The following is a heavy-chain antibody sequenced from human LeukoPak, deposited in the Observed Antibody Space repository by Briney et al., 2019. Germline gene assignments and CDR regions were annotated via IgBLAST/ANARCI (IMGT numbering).Heavy chain of an antibody. CDR1: GYSFTNYY. D-gene: IGHD3-3*01. Sequence: ASVKVSCKASGYSFTNYYMHWVRQAPGQGLEWMGWINPNSGGTNHAQNFQGRVTMTRDTSISTAYMELSRLRSDDTAVYYCARGYYDFWSGYYDALDIWGQGTMVTVSS. V-gene: IGHV1-2*02. CDR3: ARGYYDFWSGYYDALDI. CDR2: INPNSGGT. J-gene: IGHJ3*02.